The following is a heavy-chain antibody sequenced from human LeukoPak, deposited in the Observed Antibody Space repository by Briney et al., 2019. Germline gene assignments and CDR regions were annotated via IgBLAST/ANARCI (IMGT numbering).Heavy chain of an antibody. CDR3: AKRGDCSGTCTYDY. CDR1: GFAFSNYA. Sequence: GGSLRLSCAASGFAFSNYAIHWVRQAPGKGLEWVSIVGGSGVKTYYADSVKGRFTISRDNSKNTVYLQMNSLRAEDTAVYYCAKRGDCSGTCTYDYWGQGTLVTVSS. D-gene: IGHD2-2*01. J-gene: IGHJ4*02. CDR2: VGGSGVKT. V-gene: IGHV3-23*01.